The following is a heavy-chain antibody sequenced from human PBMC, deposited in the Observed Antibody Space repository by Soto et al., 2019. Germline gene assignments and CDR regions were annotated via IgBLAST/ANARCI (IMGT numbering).Heavy chain of an antibody. CDR3: ARGGSSGWYLVGVSGMDV. D-gene: IGHD6-19*01. CDR2: IYRSGST. Sequence: QVQLQESGPGLVKPSGTLSLTCAVSGGSISSSNWWSWVRQPPGKGLEWIGEIYRSGSTNYNPSLKSGVTISVDKSKNQFSLKLSSVTAADTAVYYCARGGSSGWYLVGVSGMDVWGQGTTVTVSS. CDR1: GGSISSSNW. V-gene: IGHV4-4*02. J-gene: IGHJ6*02.